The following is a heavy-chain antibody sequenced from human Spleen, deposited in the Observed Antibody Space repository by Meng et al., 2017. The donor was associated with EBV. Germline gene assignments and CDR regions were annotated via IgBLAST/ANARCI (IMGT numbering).Heavy chain of an antibody. Sequence: QVQLGQSGSELKKPGASVKVSCKASGYTFTNYDMNWVRQAPGQGLEWMGWINTNTGNPTYAQGFTGRFVFSLDTSVSTAYLQISSLKAEDTAVYYCARQGRSDYYDSSGSDYWGQGTLVTVSS. D-gene: IGHD3-22*01. CDR3: ARQGRSDYYDSSGSDY. J-gene: IGHJ4*02. V-gene: IGHV7-4-1*02. CDR2: INTNTGNP. CDR1: GYTFTNYD.